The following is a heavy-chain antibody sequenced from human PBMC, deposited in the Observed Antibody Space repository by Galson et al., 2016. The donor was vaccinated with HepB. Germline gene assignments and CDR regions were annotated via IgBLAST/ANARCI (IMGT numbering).Heavy chain of an antibody. CDR2: INPHSGNT. CDR3: ARGLLGGLTGNAFDF. J-gene: IGHJ3*01. CDR1: GYTFTAYY. V-gene: IGHV1-2*02. Sequence: SVKVSCKASGYTFTAYYMHWVRQAPGQGLEWMGWINPHSGNTDSAQKFQGRVSMTRDTSTNTAQMELYTLRSEDTAVYYCARGLLGGLTGNAFDFWGQGTMVTVSS. D-gene: IGHD1-1*01.